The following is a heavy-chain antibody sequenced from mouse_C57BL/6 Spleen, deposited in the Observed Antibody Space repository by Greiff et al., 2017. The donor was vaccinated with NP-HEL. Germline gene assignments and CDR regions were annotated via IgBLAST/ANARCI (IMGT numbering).Heavy chain of an antibody. J-gene: IGHJ2*01. CDR2: IYPGSGST. CDR1: GYTFTSYW. CDR3: AAYYSNYETDY. Sequence: QVQLKQPGAELVKPGASVKMSCKASGYTFTSYWITWVKQRPGQGLEWIGDIYPGSGSTNYNEKFKSKATLTVDTSSSTAYMQLSSLTSEDSAVYYCAAYYSNYETDYWGQGTTLTVSS. V-gene: IGHV1-55*01. D-gene: IGHD2-5*01.